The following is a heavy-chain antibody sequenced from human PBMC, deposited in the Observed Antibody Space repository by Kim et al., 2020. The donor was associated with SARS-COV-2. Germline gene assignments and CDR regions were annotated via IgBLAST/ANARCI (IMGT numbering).Heavy chain of an antibody. V-gene: IGHV3-23*01. Sequence: GGSLRLSCAASGFTFSSYAMSWVRQAPGKGLEWVSAISGSGGSTYYADSVKGRFTISRDNSKNTLYLQMNSLRAEDTAVYYCATAMITFGGVIVPLPWDVWGQGTTVTVSS. D-gene: IGHD3-16*02. CDR3: ATAMITFGGVIVPLPWDV. J-gene: IGHJ6*02. CDR2: ISGSGGST. CDR1: GFTFSSYA.